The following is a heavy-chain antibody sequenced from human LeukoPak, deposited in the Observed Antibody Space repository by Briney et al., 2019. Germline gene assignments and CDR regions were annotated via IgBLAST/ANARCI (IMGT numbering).Heavy chain of an antibody. CDR2: IYYSGST. J-gene: IGHJ4*02. Sequence: SETLSLTCTVSGGSISSYYWSWIRQPPGKGLEWIGYIYYSGSTNYNPSLKSRVTISVDTSKNQFSLKLSSVTAADTAVYYCASLAAAGTLAGYYYFDYWGQGTLVTVSS. V-gene: IGHV4-59*01. D-gene: IGHD6-13*01. CDR3: ASLAAAGTLAGYYYFDY. CDR1: GGSISSYY.